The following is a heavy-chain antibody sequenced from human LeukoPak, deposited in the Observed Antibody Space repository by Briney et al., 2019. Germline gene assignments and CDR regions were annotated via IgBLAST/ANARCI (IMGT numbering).Heavy chain of an antibody. D-gene: IGHD4-11*01. Sequence: SETLSLTCTVSGGSVSSGSYYWSWIRQPPGKGLEWIGYIYYSGSTNYNPSLKSRVTISVDTSKNQFSQKLSSVTAADTAVYYCARDETTAENYYYGMDVWGQGTTVTVSS. J-gene: IGHJ6*02. CDR3: ARDETTAENYYYGMDV. V-gene: IGHV4-61*01. CDR2: IYYSGST. CDR1: GGSVSSGSYY.